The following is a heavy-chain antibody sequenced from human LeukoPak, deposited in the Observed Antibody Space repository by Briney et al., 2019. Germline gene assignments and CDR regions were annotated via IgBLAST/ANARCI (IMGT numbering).Heavy chain of an antibody. CDR1: GGSISGHC. CDR2: VSYSGNT. D-gene: IGHD1-26*01. V-gene: IGHV4-59*11. J-gene: IGHJ4*02. Sequence: SETLSLTCTVSGGSISGHCWSWIRQPPGKGLEWVGYVSYSGNTKYNSSFNVRVTISIDTSKSPFSLSLNSVTAADTAVYFCARGGASSRYFGYWGQGTLVTVSS. CDR3: ARGGASSRYFGY.